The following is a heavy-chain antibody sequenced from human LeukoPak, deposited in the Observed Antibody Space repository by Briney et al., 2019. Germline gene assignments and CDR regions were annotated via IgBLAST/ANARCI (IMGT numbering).Heavy chain of an antibody. CDR2: ISSSNYI. J-gene: IGHJ4*02. CDR1: GFTFSSYS. CDR3: ARGATTHPYYFDC. Sequence: GGSLRLSCAASGFTFSSYSMNWVRQAPGKGLEWVSSISSSNYIYYADSVKGRFTISRDNAKNSLYLQMNSLRAEDTAVYYCARGATTHPYYFDCWGQGTLVTVSS. D-gene: IGHD5-24*01. V-gene: IGHV3-21*01.